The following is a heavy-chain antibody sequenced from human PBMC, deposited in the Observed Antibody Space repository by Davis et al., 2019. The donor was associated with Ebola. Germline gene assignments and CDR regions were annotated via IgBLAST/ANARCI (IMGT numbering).Heavy chain of an antibody. Sequence: PGGSLRLSCAASGFTVSSNHMSWVRQAPGKGLEWVSYIDSSASTIYYADSVKGRFTISRDNAKNSLYLQMNSLRAEDTAVYYCAAWVIGYCTTYSCYTSYNWFDPWGQGTLVIVSS. CDR1: GFTVSSNH. J-gene: IGHJ5*02. CDR2: IDSSASTI. D-gene: IGHD2-2*01. V-gene: IGHV3-11*01. CDR3: AAWVIGYCTTYSCYTSYNWFDP.